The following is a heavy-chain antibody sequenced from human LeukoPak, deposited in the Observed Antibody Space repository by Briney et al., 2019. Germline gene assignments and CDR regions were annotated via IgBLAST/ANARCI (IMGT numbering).Heavy chain of an antibody. CDR1: GFTVTTSY. CDR2: IYSGDNT. D-gene: IGHD6-13*01. Sequence: GGSLRLSCAASGFTVTTSYMNWVRQAPGKGLEWVSLIYSGDNTYYADSVKGRFTISRDNSKNTMYLQMNSLRAEDTAVYYCARTGSSSSWYFDYWGQGTLVTVSS. J-gene: IGHJ4*02. CDR3: ARTGSSSSWYFDY. V-gene: IGHV3-53*01.